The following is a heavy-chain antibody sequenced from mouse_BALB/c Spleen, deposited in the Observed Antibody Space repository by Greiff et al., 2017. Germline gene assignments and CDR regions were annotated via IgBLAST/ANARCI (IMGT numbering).Heavy chain of an antibody. D-gene: IGHD2-3*01. V-gene: IGHV1-87*01. CDR1: GYTFTSYW. CDR2: IYPGDGDT. Sequence: VQLQQSGAELARPGASVKLSCKASGYTFTSYWMQWVKQRPGQGLEWIGAIYPGDGDTRYTQKFKGKATLTADKSSSTAYMQLSSLASEDSAVYYCARSRDGPFFYFDYWGQGTTLTVSS. CDR3: ARSRDGPFFYFDY. J-gene: IGHJ2*01.